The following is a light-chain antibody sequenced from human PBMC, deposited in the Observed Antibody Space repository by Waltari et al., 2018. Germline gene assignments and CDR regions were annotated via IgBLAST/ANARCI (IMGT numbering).Light chain of an antibody. CDR3: QQFFGTHT. J-gene: IGKJ2*01. CDR1: QSIFYSSNNKNY. V-gene: IGKV4-1*01. CDR2: WAS. Sequence: DIVMTQSPDSLAVSLGERATINCKSSQSIFYSSNNKNYLAWYQQKPGQHPKLLIYWASTRESGVPDRFSGSGSGTDFTLTISNLQAEDVAVYYCQQFFGTHTFGQGTKLEIK.